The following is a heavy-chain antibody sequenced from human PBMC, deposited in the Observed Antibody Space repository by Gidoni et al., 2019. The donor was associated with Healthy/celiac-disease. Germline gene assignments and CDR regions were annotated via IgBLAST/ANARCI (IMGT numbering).Heavy chain of an antibody. CDR1: GGSISSSNW. Sequence: QVQLQASGPGLVKPSGTLSLTCAVSGGSISSSNWWSWVRQPPGKGLEWIGESYHSGSTNYNPSLKSRVTISVDKSKNQFSLKLSSVTAADTAVYYCARDQEDYGRHYYGMDVWGQGTTVTVSS. CDR2: SYHSGST. J-gene: IGHJ6*02. CDR3: ARDQEDYGRHYYGMDV. D-gene: IGHD4-17*01. V-gene: IGHV4-4*02.